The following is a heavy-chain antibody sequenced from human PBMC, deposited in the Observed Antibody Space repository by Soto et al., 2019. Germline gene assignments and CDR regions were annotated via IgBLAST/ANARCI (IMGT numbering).Heavy chain of an antibody. CDR2: ISGSGGST. CDR3: AKNGGYSYVQGYNWFDP. J-gene: IGHJ5*02. D-gene: IGHD5-18*01. CDR1: GFTFSSYA. Sequence: EVQLLESGGGLVQPGGSLRLSCAASGFTFSSYAMSWVRQAPGKGLEWVSAISGSGGSTYYADSVKGRFTSSRDNSKNTLYLHMNSLRAEDTAVYYCAKNGGYSYVQGYNWFDPWGQGTLVTVSS. V-gene: IGHV3-23*01.